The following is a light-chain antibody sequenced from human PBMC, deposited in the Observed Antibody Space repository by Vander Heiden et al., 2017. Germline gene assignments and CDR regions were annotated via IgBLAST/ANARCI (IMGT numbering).Light chain of an antibody. CDR2: DAS. J-gene: IGKJ1*01. CDR3: QQRSNWPRT. Sequence: IVLPHSPATLSLSPGERATLPCRASQSVSSYLAWYQQKPGQAPRLLIYDASNRATGIPARFSGSGSGTDFTLTISSLEPEDFAVYYCQQRSNWPRTFGQGTKVEIK. V-gene: IGKV3-11*01. CDR1: QSVSSY.